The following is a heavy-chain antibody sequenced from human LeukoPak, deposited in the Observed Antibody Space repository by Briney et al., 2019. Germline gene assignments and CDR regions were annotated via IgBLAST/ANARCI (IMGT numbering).Heavy chain of an antibody. D-gene: IGHD3-22*01. Sequence: SETLSLTCAVYGGSFSGYYWSWIRQPPGKGLEWIGEINHSGSTNYNPSLKSRVTISVDTSKNQFSLKLSSVTAADTAVYYCARVSSRRLPPSYSYDRRNYFDYWGQGTLVTVSS. CDR2: INHSGST. CDR3: ARVSSRRLPPSYSYDRRNYFDY. J-gene: IGHJ4*02. CDR1: GGSFSGYY. V-gene: IGHV4-34*01.